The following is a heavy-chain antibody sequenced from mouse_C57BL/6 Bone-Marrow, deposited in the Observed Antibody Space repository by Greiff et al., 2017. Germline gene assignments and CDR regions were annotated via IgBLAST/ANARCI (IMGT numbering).Heavy chain of an antibody. CDR2: IDPEDGET. D-gene: IGHD1-1*01. J-gene: IGHJ4*01. V-gene: IGHV14-2*01. Sequence: VQLQQSGAELVQPGASVKLSCTASGFNIKDYYMPWVKQRTEQGLEWIGRIDPEDGETKYAPKFQGKATITADPSSNTAYLQLRSLTSEDTAVYYCASFYYYGSRRMDYWGQGTSVTVSS. CDR1: GFNIKDYY. CDR3: ASFYYYGSRRMDY.